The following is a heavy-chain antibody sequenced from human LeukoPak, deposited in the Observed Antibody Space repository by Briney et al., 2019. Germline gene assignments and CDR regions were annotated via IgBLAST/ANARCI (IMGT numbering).Heavy chain of an antibody. V-gene: IGHV4-34*01. J-gene: IGHJ4*02. CDR2: LTESGRT. CDR1: GGSFSGYF. D-gene: IGHD2-15*01. CDR3: ARWSLRGCSGSPCFDY. Sequence: SETLSLTCTVYGGSFSGYFWSWIRQPPGKGLEWIGELTESGRTSYNPSLKSRVTIAEDTSKNQFSLKLSSVTAADTAVYYCARWSLRGCSGSPCFDYWGQGTLVTVSS.